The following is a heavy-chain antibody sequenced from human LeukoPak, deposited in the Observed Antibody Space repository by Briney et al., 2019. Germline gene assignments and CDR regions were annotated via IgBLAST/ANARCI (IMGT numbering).Heavy chain of an antibody. J-gene: IGHJ2*01. Sequence: GGSLRLSCAASGFTFDAFGMTWVRQAPGKGLEWVSAIRGDAGSTGYADSVKGRFTISRDNAKNSLYLQINSLRDDDTAVYYCARVRGNGWYFDLWGRGTLVTVSS. CDR2: IRGDAGST. CDR1: GFTFDAFG. D-gene: IGHD4-23*01. CDR3: ARVRGNGWYFDL. V-gene: IGHV3-20*04.